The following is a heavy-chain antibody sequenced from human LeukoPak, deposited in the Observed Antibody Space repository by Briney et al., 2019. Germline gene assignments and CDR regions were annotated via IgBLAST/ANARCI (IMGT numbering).Heavy chain of an antibody. V-gene: IGHV3-30*04. CDR1: GFTFSSYA. Sequence: GRSLRLSCAASGFTFSSYAMHWVRQAPGKGLEWVAVISYDGSNKYYADSVKGRFTISRDNSKNTLYLQMNSLRAEDTAVYYCARVQDSSGWYYFDYWGQGTPVTVSS. J-gene: IGHJ4*02. D-gene: IGHD6-19*01. CDR2: ISYDGSNK. CDR3: ARVQDSSGWYYFDY.